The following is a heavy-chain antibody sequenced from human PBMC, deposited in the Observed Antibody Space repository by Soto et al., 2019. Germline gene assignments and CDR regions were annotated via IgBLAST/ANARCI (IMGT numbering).Heavy chain of an antibody. D-gene: IGHD4-17*01. J-gene: IGHJ4*02. Sequence: QVQLVESGGGVVQPGRSLRLSCAASGFTFSSYGMHWVRQAPGKGLEWVAVISYDGSNKYYADSVKGRFTISRDNSKNTLYLQMNSLRAEDTAVYYCAKGSDYGDFYFDYWGQGTLVTVSS. CDR3: AKGSDYGDFYFDY. V-gene: IGHV3-30*18. CDR2: ISYDGSNK. CDR1: GFTFSSYG.